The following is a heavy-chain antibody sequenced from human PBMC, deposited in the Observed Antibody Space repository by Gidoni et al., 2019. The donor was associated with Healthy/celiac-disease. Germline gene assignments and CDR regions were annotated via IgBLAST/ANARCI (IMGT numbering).Heavy chain of an antibody. Sequence: EVQLVESGGGMVKPGGSLRLTCAASGVTLSSYSMNWVRQAPGKGLEWVSSISSIGSYIYYADSVKGRFTISRDNAKNSLYLQMNSLRAEDTAVYYCARAGSATTVVTPVDYWGQGTLVTVSS. CDR1: GVTLSSYS. J-gene: IGHJ4*02. CDR3: ARAGSATTVVTPVDY. CDR2: ISSIGSYI. D-gene: IGHD4-17*01. V-gene: IGHV3-21*01.